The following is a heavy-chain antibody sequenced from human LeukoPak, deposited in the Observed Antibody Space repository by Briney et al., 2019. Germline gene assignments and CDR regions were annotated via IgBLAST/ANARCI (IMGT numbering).Heavy chain of an antibody. D-gene: IGHD3-22*01. CDR1: GFTVSSNY. CDR2: IYSGGST. V-gene: IGHV3-53*01. J-gene: IGHJ4*02. Sequence: GGSLRLSCAASGFTVSSNYMSWVRQAPGKGLEWVSVIYSGGSTYYADSVKGRFTISRDNSKNTLYLQMNSLRAEDTAVYYCARDDSSGYYLGYWGQGTLVTVSS. CDR3: ARDDSSGYYLGY.